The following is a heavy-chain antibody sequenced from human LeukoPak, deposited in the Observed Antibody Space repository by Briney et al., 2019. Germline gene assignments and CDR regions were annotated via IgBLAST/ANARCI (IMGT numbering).Heavy chain of an antibody. Sequence: ASVKVSCKASGYTFTGYYMHWVRQAPGQGLEWMGWINPNSGGTNYAQKFQGRVTMTRDTSISTAYMELSRLRSDDTAVYCCARAALRYGGDLPFDYWGQGTLVTVSS. CDR3: ARAALRYGGDLPFDY. J-gene: IGHJ4*02. CDR2: INPNSGGT. V-gene: IGHV1-2*02. CDR1: GYTFTGYY. D-gene: IGHD4-23*01.